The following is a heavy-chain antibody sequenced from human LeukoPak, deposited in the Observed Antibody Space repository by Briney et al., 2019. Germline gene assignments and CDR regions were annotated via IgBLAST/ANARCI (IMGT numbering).Heavy chain of an antibody. CDR1: GGSFSCYY. D-gene: IGHD3-9*01. CDR2: INHSGST. V-gene: IGHV4-34*01. Sequence: SETLSLTCAGYGGSFSCYYWSWIRQPPGKGLEWIGEINHSGSTNYNPSLKSRVTISEDTSKNQFSLKLSSVTAAETAVYDCARGNNERPPLRYFDWFTFDYWGQGTLVTVSS. CDR3: ARGNNERPPLRYFDWFTFDY. J-gene: IGHJ4*02.